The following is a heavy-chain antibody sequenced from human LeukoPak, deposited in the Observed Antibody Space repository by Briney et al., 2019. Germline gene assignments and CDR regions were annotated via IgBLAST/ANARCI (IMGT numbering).Heavy chain of an antibody. Sequence: GGSLRLSCAASGFTFSSSAMSWVRQAPGKGLEWVSAISNNGGYTYYADSVKGRFTISRDNSKNTLYLQMNSLRAEDTAVYYCARLAATEAFDIWGQGTMVTVSS. CDR2: ISNNGGYT. CDR3: ARLAATEAFDI. J-gene: IGHJ3*02. D-gene: IGHD4-17*01. V-gene: IGHV3-23*01. CDR1: GFTFSSSA.